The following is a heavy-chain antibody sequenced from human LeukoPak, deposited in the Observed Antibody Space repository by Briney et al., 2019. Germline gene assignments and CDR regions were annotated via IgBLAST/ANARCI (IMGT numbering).Heavy chain of an antibody. CDR3: ARGSYYDSRTPYYYYYYMDV. CDR2: IIPIFGTA. J-gene: IGHJ6*03. Sequence: SVKVSCKASGGTFSSYAISWVRQAPGQGLEWMGGIIPIFGTANYAQKFQGRVTITADESTSTAYMELSSLRSDDTAVYYCARGSYYDSRTPYYYYYYMDVWGKGTTVTVSS. D-gene: IGHD3-22*01. V-gene: IGHV1-69*13. CDR1: GGTFSSYA.